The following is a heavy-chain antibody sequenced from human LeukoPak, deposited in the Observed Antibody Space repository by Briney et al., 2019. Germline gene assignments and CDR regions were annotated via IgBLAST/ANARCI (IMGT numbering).Heavy chain of an antibody. CDR1: GFTVSDNY. Sequence: GGSLRLSCAASGFTVSDNYMSWVRQAPGKGLEWVSTVYSGGLTYYADPVKGRFTISRDNSKNTLYLQMSSLRADDTAVYYCAKGRDSHRYGMDVWGQGTTVTVSS. J-gene: IGHJ6*02. V-gene: IGHV3-66*01. D-gene: IGHD5-18*01. CDR3: AKGRDSHRYGMDV. CDR2: VYSGGLT.